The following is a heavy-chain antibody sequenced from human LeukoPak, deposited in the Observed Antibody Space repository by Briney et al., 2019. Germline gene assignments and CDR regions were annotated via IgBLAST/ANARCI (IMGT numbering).Heavy chain of an antibody. V-gene: IGHV3-33*01. CDR1: GFTFSSYG. J-gene: IGHJ5*02. CDR2: IWYDGSNK. CDR3: ARAFWNGNRFDP. Sequence: PGRSLRLSCAASGFTFSSYGMHWVRQAPGKGLEWVAVIWYDGSNKYYADSVKGRFTISRDNSKNTLYLQMNSLRAEDTAVYYCARAFWNGNRFDPWGQGTLVTVSS. D-gene: IGHD1-1*01.